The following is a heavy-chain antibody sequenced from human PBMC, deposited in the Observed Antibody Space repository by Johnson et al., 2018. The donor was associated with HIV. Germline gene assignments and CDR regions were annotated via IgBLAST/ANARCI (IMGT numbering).Heavy chain of an antibody. V-gene: IGHV3-48*04. CDR3: ARDWGTRGWDDAFDI. Sequence: VQLVESGGGVVQPGRSLRLSCAASGFTFSSYGMHWVRQAPGKGLEWLSFISSGGGTTSYSDSVKGRFTISRDNGKKPLYLQMDSLRAEDTAVYYCARDWGTRGWDDAFDIWGQGTMVTVSS. J-gene: IGHJ3*02. CDR2: ISSGGGTT. D-gene: IGHD3-16*01. CDR1: GFTFSSYG.